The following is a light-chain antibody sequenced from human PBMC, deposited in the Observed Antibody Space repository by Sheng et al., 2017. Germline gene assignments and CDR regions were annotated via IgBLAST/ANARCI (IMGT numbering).Light chain of an antibody. CDR1: QSISNY. J-gene: IGKJ4*01. CDR2: AAS. CDR3: QLSSSPFT. V-gene: IGKV1-39*01. Sequence: DIQMTQSPPSLSASVGDRVTITCRASQSISNYLNWYQQKPGKAPKLLIYAASSLQSGVPSRFSASGSGTDFTLTINSLQPEDFASYYCQLSSSPFTFGGGTKVEIK.